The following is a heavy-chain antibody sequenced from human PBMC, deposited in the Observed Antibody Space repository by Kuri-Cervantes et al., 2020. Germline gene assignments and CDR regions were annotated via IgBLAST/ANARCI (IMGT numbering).Heavy chain of an antibody. CDR3: ARDLCPGGSCYGVDAFDF. D-gene: IGHD2-15*01. Sequence: TLSLTCAVSGYSISSGYYWGWIRQPPGKGLEWIGSIYHSGSTYYNPSLKSRVTISVDTSKNQFSLKLSSVTAADTAVYYCARDLCPGGSCYGVDAFDFWGLGTMVTVSS. CDR1: GYSISSGYY. J-gene: IGHJ3*01. V-gene: IGHV4-38-2*02. CDR2: IYHSGST.